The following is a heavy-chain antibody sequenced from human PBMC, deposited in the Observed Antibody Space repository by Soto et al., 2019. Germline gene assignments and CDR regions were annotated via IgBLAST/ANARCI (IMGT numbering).Heavy chain of an antibody. CDR3: AKDRALCVTNGFDS. V-gene: IGHV3-23*01. CDR1: GFTFSSYA. J-gene: IGHJ4*02. D-gene: IGHD4-17*01. Sequence: PVGSLRLSCGASGFTFSSYAMNWVRQAPGKGLEWVSAISGSGDSTYYVDSVKGRFTISRDNAKNTLYLQMNSLRAEDTAVDYCAKDRALCVTNGFDSWGQGTLVTVSS. CDR2: ISGSGDST.